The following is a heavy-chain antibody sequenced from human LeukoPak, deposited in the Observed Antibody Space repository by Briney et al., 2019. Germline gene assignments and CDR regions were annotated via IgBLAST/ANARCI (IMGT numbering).Heavy chain of an antibody. J-gene: IGHJ4*02. CDR3: ARGAGRFGIFDY. D-gene: IGHD3-10*01. CDR2: ISSSSSYI. Sequence: GGSLRLSCAASGFTFSSYSMNWVRQAPGKGLEWVSSISSSSSYIYYADSVKGRFTISRDNAKNSLYLQMNSLRAEDTAVYYCARGAGRFGIFDYWGQGTLVTVSS. V-gene: IGHV3-21*01. CDR1: GFTFSSYS.